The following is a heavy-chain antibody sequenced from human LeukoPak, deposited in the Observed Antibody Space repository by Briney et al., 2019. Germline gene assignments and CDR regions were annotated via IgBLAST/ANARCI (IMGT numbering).Heavy chain of an antibody. CDR1: GITSRSSW. CDR3: ARRGHSYGFGY. CDR2: IKQDGSEK. J-gene: IGHJ4*02. V-gene: IGHV3-7*01. D-gene: IGHD5-18*01. Sequence: PGGSLRLSCAASGITSRSSWMTCVAQAPGKGLEWVVNIKQDGSEKYYVDSVKGRFTISRDNAKNSLYLQMNSLRAEDTAVYYCARRGHSYGFGYWGQGTLVTVSS.